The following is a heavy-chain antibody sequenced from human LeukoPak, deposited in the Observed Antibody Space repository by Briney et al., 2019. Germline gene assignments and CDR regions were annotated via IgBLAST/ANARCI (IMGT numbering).Heavy chain of an antibody. V-gene: IGHV4-4*07. CDR2: IYPSGST. Sequence: PSETLSLTCTVSGGSFSSYYWSWIRQPAGEALEWIGRIYPSGSTSHNPSLKSRVTMSVDTSKSQISLKLSSVTAADTAVYYCARGSEHSYGNDFDIWGQGTKVTVSS. D-gene: IGHD5-18*01. CDR1: GGSFSSYY. J-gene: IGHJ3*02. CDR3: ARGSEHSYGNDFDI.